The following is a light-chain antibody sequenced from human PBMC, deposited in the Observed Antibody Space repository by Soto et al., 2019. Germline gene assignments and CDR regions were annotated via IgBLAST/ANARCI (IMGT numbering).Light chain of an antibody. CDR1: RDIADS. CDR3: QQYDDPFT. J-gene: IGKJ4*01. Sequence: DTQMTQSPSSLSASVGDTVTITCQASRDIADSLNWYQQRAGQAPKLLIYDASNLQSGVPARFSGSGTGTIFILTINSLQPEDFATYYCQQYDDPFTFGGGTKVEIK. V-gene: IGKV1-33*01. CDR2: DAS.